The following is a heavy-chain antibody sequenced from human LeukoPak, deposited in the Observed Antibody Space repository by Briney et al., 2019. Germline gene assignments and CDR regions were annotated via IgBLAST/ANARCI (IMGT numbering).Heavy chain of an antibody. CDR2: VSYDGSKQ. Sequence: GGSLRLSCAASGFTFSSYAMDWVRQAPGKGLEWVAIVSYDGSKQFYADSVKGRFTVSRDNSQNTLSLQMDSLRAEDTAVYYCVKDYNRESPLYYFDYWGQGTLVTVSS. J-gene: IGHJ4*02. CDR3: VKDYNRESPLYYFDY. V-gene: IGHV3-30*18. CDR1: GFTFSSYA. D-gene: IGHD1-14*01.